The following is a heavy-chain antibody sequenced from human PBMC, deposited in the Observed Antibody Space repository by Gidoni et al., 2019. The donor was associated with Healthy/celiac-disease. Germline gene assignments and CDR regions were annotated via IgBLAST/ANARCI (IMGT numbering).Heavy chain of an antibody. D-gene: IGHD3-22*01. V-gene: IGHV3-21*01. CDR3: ARATYYYDHGYFDY. CDR2: ISSSSSYI. CDR1: GFTFRRYS. Sequence: EVQLVESGGGLVKPGGSLRLSCAASGFTFRRYSMNWVRQAPGKGLEWVSSISSSSSYIYYADSVKGRFTISRDNAKNSLYLQMNSLRAEDTAVYYCARATYYYDHGYFDYWGQGTLVTVSS. J-gene: IGHJ4*02.